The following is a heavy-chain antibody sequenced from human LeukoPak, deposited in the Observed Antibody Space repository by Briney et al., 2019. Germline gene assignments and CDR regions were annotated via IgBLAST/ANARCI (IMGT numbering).Heavy chain of an antibody. J-gene: IGHJ4*02. Sequence: NPSETLSLTCTVFGSMYNYYGSWIRQPPGKGLEWIGYIHYNGNTNYNPSLERRVTMSLDTSENQVSLKLKSVTAADTAVYYCARHISSGEAHAHFDYWGQGTLVTVSS. CDR3: ARHISSGEAHAHFDY. V-gene: IGHV4-59*08. CDR2: IHYNGNT. D-gene: IGHD2-21*01. CDR1: GSMYNYY.